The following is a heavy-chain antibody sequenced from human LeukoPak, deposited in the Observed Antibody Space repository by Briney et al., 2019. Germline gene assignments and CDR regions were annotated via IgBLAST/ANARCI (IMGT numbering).Heavy chain of an antibody. CDR1: GGSISSYY. V-gene: IGHV4-4*07. D-gene: IGHD6-6*01. J-gene: IGHJ6*03. Sequence: PSETLSLTCTVSGGSISSYYWSWIRQPAGKGLEWIGRIYTSGSTNYNPSLKSRVTMSVDTSKNQFSLKLSSVTAADTAVYYCSRGRGGYSSSFPAYYYYYYMDVWGKGTTVTVSS. CDR3: SRGRGGYSSSFPAYYYYYYMDV. CDR2: IYTSGST.